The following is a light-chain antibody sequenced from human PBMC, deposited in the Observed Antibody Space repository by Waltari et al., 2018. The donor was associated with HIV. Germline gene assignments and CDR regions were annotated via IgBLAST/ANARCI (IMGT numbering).Light chain of an antibody. Sequence: DFVMTQSPDSLAVSLGERATINCRSSQTVLYSSNNKNYLSWYQKKPGQPTKLLIYWASTRESGVPDRFSGSGSGTDFTLTITSLQAEDVAVYYCQKYYNTPYTFGQGTRLEIK. CDR1: QTVLYSSNNKNY. J-gene: IGKJ2*01. V-gene: IGKV4-1*01. CDR2: WAS. CDR3: QKYYNTPYT.